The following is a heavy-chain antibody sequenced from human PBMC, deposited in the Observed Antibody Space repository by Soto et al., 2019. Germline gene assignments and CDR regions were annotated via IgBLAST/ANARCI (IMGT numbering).Heavy chain of an antibody. CDR3: ARGRYWDY. J-gene: IGHJ4*02. D-gene: IGHD2-8*02. CDR2: ISAHNGNT. CDR1: GYGFTTYG. V-gene: IGHV1-18*01. Sequence: QVHLVQSGAEVKKPGASVKVSCKGSGYGFTTYGITWVRQAPGQGLEWMAWISAHNGNTNYAQKLQGRVTVTRDTSTSTAYMALRSLSSDDAAVYYCARGRYWDYWGQGALVTVSS.